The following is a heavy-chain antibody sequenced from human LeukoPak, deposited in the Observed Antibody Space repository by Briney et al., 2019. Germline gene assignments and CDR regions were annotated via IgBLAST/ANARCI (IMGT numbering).Heavy chain of an antibody. CDR3: ATPLDYYDSSGYHQGGD. V-gene: IGHV3-7*03. D-gene: IGHD3-22*01. J-gene: IGHJ4*02. Sequence: GGSLRLSCAASGFTFSRCWMTWVRQAPGKGLEWVANIKQDGSKKNYVDSVKGRFTISRDNAKNSLYLQMNSLRAEDTAVYYCATPLDYYDSSGYHQGGDWGQGTLVTVSS. CDR1: GFTFSRCW. CDR2: IKQDGSKK.